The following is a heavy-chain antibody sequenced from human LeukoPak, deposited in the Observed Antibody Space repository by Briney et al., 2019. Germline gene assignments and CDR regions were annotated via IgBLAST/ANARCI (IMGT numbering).Heavy chain of an antibody. CDR2: ICYSGSS. J-gene: IGHJ4*02. D-gene: IGHD3-22*01. Sequence: SQTLSLTCTVSGGSISSGGIYWSCIGPGKGKELDSFGYICYSGSSYADPSLKSLVTISVDTSNNLFSLKLSSVTAADTAVYYCARGNRHYYDSSGYYYGALFDYWGQGTLVTVSS. CDR3: ARGNRHYYDSSGYYYGALFDY. CDR1: GGSISSGGIY. V-gene: IGHV4-31*01.